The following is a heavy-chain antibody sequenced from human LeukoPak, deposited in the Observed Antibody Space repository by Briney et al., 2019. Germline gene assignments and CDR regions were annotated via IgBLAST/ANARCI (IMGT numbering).Heavy chain of an antibody. CDR3: ARQKDSSSWSRYYYGMDV. Sequence: GESLKISCKGSGYSFTSYWIGWVRQMPGKGLEWMGIIYPGDSDTRYSPSFQGQVTISADKSISTAYLQWSSLKASDTAMYYCARQKDSSSWSRYYYGMDVWGQGTTVTVSS. D-gene: IGHD6-13*01. J-gene: IGHJ6*02. V-gene: IGHV5-51*01. CDR2: IYPGDSDT. CDR1: GYSFTSYW.